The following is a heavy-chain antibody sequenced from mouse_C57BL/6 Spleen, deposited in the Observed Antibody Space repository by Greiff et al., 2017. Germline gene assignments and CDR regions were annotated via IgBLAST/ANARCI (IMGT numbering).Heavy chain of an antibody. CDR1: GYTFTSYW. Sequence: QVQLQQPGAELVKPGASVKLSCKASGYTFTSYWMHWVKQRPGQGLEWIGMIHPNSGSTNYNEKFKSKATLTVDKSSSTAYMQLSSLTSEDSAVYYCARSDYYYGSSSYYFDCWGQGTTLTVSS. V-gene: IGHV1-64*01. J-gene: IGHJ2*01. CDR3: ARSDYYYGSSSYYFDC. CDR2: IHPNSGST. D-gene: IGHD1-1*01.